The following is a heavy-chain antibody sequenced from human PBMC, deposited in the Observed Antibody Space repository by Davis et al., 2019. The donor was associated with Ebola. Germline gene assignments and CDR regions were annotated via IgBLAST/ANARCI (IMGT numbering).Heavy chain of an antibody. V-gene: IGHV5-51*01. CDR2: IYPGDSDT. Sequence: GESLKISCKGSGYSFSTYWIAWVRQMPGKGLEWMGNIYPGDSDTTYSPSFQGQVTFSADKSISTAYLQWSSLKASDTAIYYCARLADTAVVEVDYWGQGTLVTVSS. J-gene: IGHJ4*02. CDR1: GYSFSTYW. D-gene: IGHD5-18*01. CDR3: ARLADTAVVEVDY.